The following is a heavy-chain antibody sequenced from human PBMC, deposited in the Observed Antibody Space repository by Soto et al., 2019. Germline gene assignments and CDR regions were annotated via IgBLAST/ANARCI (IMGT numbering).Heavy chain of an antibody. D-gene: IGHD3-22*01. CDR2: IYYSGST. V-gene: IGHV4-39*01. J-gene: IGHJ6*03. CDR1: GGSISSSSYY. CDR3: ARLGGYQIPYYMDV. Sequence: SETLSLTCTVSGGSISSSSYYWGWIRQPPGKGLEWIGSIYYSGSTYYNPSLKSRVTISVDTSKNQFSLKLSSVTAADTAVYYCARLGGYQIPYYMDVWGKGTTVTVSS.